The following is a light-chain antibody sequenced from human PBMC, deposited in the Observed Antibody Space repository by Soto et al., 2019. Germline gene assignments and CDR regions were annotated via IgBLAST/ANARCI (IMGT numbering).Light chain of an antibody. CDR2: GAS. J-gene: IGKJ2*01. CDR3: QQYNNRPT. CDR1: QSVRTN. V-gene: IGKV3-15*01. Sequence: EIMMTQSPVTLSVSPGERATLFCRASQSVRTNLAWYQQKPGQAPRLLIYGASTRATGIPARFSGGGSGTEFTLTISSLQSEDFAIYYCQQYNNRPTFGHGTKLEIK.